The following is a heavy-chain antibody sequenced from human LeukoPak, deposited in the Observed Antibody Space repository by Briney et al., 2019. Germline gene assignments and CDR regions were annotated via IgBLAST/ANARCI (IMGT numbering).Heavy chain of an antibody. D-gene: IGHD3-10*01. CDR3: ARVPMVRGVTRSY. Sequence: GGSLRLSCAASGFTFSSYWXXXXXXAXGKXXXXXXXIKQXXXEKYYVDXXXXXFTXSRDNAKNSLYLQMNSLRAEDTAVYYCARVPMVRGVTRSYWGQGTLVTVSS. CDR1: GFTFSSYW. J-gene: IGHJ4*02. V-gene: IGHV3-7*01. CDR2: IKQXXXEK.